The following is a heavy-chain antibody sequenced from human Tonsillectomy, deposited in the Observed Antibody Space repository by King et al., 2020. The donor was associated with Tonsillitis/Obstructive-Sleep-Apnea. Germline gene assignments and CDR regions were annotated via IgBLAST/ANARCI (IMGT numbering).Heavy chain of an antibody. D-gene: IGHD1-1*01. Sequence: VQLQESGPGLVKPSETLSLTCTVSGGSITSYYWSWIRQPPGKGLEWIGDIYYTGGTNYNPSLKSRVTISVDTSKNQFSLKVSSMTAADTAVYYCAREGTDAFDIWGQGTMVTVSS. CDR3: AREGTDAFDI. J-gene: IGHJ3*02. V-gene: IGHV4-59*01. CDR1: GGSITSYY. CDR2: IYYTGGT.